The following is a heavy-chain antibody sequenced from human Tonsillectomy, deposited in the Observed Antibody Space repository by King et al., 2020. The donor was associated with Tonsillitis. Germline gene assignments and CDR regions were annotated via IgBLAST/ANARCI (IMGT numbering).Heavy chain of an antibody. CDR2: INPNSGGT. D-gene: IGHD3-16*01. J-gene: IGHJ5*02. CDR1: GYTLTGFY. Sequence: QLVQSGAEVKKPGASVKVSCKASGYTLTGFYMHWVRQAPGQGLEWMGWINPNSGGTNYAQKFQGRVTMTRDTSISTAYMELSRLRSDDTAVYYCAGGGWARLRGEGRWGGCRFGPLGQGTLGTV. CDR3: AGGGWARLRGEGRWGGCRFGP. V-gene: IGHV1-2*02.